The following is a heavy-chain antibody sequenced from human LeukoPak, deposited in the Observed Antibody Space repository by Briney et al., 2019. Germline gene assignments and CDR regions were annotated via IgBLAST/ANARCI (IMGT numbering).Heavy chain of an antibody. J-gene: IGHJ5*02. CDR2: ISAYNGNT. V-gene: IGHV1-18*01. CDR1: SYTFTSYG. D-gene: IGHD2-15*01. Sequence: ASVKVSCKASSYTFTSYGISWVRQAPGQGLEWMGWISAYNGNTNYAQKLQGRVTMTTDTSTSTAYMELSSLRSEDTAVYYCARAPCSGGSCYSNGAYNWFDPWGQGTLVTVSS. CDR3: ARAPCSGGSCYSNGAYNWFDP.